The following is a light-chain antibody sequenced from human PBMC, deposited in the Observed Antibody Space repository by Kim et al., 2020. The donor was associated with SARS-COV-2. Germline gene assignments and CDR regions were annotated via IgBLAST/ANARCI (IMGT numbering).Light chain of an antibody. CDR2: RND. V-gene: IGLV10-54*01. Sequence: QTATLTCTGNNNEVVNHGVAWLQQRRGHPPKLLSYRNDNRPSGISERFSASRSGNTASLTITGLKPEDEADYYCSAWDFSISAWVFGGGTQLTVL. CDR1: NNEVVNHG. J-gene: IGLJ3*02. CDR3: SAWDFSISAWV.